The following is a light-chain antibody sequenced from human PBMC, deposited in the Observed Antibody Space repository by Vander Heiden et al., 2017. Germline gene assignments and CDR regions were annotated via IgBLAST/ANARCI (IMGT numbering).Light chain of an antibody. CDR1: QSVSSRY. CDR3: QQYGSSPPWT. CDR2: GTS. Sequence: ESVLTQSPGTLSLSPGERAILSCRASQSVSSRYLAWYQQKPGQAPRLLIYGTSSRATGIPDRFSGSGSGTDFTLTISRLEPEDFAVYYCQQYGSSPPWTFGQGTKVEMK. J-gene: IGKJ1*01. V-gene: IGKV3-20*01.